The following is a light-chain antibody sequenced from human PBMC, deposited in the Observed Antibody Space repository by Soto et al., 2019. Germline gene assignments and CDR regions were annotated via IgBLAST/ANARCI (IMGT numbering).Light chain of an antibody. J-gene: IGKJ5*01. CDR1: QSVSSY. CDR3: QQRSNWHPIT. Sequence: EIVLTQSPATLSLSPGERAPLSCRASQSVSSYLAWYQQKPGQATSFLIYDASNRANGIPARFSGSGSGTDFTLTISSLEPEDFAFYYCQQRSNWHPITFGQGTRLEIK. V-gene: IGKV3-11*01. CDR2: DAS.